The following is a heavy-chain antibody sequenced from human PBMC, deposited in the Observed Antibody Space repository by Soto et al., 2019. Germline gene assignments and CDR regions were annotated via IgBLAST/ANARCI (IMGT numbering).Heavy chain of an antibody. Sequence: QPGGSLRLSCAASGFAFDDSAMHWVRQAPGKGLEWVSLISWNGANIYYADSMRGRFTVSRDNNKDSLYLQMKSLRPEDTALYYCAKDGDASSSAKGIWFDPWGQGTLVTVSS. D-gene: IGHD6-6*01. V-gene: IGHV3-43D*04. J-gene: IGHJ5*02. CDR2: ISWNGANI. CDR1: GFAFDDSA. CDR3: AKDGDASSSAKGIWFDP.